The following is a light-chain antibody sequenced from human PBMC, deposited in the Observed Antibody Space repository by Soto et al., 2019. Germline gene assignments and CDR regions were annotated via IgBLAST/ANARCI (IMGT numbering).Light chain of an antibody. CDR1: QSVSSSY. J-gene: IGKJ1*01. V-gene: IGKV3-20*01. CDR3: QQYGSLSWT. Sequence: EIVLTQSPGTLSLSPGERATLSCRASQSVSSSYLAWYQQKPGQAPRLLIFGASRRATGIPDRFSGSGSGTNFTLTISRLEPEDFAVYYCQQYGSLSWTFGQGTKVDIK. CDR2: GAS.